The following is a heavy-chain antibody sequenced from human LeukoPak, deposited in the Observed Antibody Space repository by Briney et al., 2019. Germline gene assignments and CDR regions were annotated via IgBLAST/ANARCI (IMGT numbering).Heavy chain of an antibody. CDR3: ARDLGGPTYYDFWSGYYRPYNWFDP. CDR1: GYTFTSYG. Sequence: ASVKVSCKASGYTFTSYGISWVRQAPGQGLEWMGWISAYNGNTNYAQKLQGRVTMTTDTSTSTAYMELRSLRPDDTAVYYCARDLGGPTYYDFWSGYYRPYNWFDPWGQGTLVTVSS. V-gene: IGHV1-18*01. CDR2: ISAYNGNT. J-gene: IGHJ5*02. D-gene: IGHD3-3*01.